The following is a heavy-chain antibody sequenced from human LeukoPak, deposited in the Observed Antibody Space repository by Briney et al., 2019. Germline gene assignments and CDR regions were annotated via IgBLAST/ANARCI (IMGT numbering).Heavy chain of an antibody. CDR3: AGGWVTAIDY. V-gene: IGHV4-34*01. J-gene: IGHJ4*02. CDR2: INHSGST. CDR1: GGSFSGYY. Sequence: SETLSLTCAVYGGSFSGYYWSWIRQPPGKGLEWIREINHSGSTNYNPSLKSRVTISVDTSKNQFSLKLSSVTAADTAVYYCAGGWVTAIDYWGQGTLVTVSS. D-gene: IGHD2-21*02.